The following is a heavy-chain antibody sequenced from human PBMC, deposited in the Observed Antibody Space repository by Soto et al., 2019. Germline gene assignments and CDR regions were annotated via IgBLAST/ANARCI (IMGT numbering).Heavy chain of an antibody. D-gene: IGHD3-10*01. V-gene: IGHV3-21*01. CDR1: GFTFSSYS. J-gene: IGHJ6*03. CDR2: ISSSSSYI. CDR3: ARGLLWFGESKYYMDV. Sequence: LSLSCAASGFTFSSYSMNWVRQAPGKGLEWVSSISSSSSYIYYADSVKGRFTISRDNAKNSLYLQMNSLRAEDTAVYYCARGLLWFGESKYYMDVWGKGTTVTVSS.